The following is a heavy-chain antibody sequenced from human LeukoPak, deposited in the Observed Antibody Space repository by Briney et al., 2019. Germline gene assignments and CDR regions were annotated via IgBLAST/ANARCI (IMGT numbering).Heavy chain of an antibody. J-gene: IGHJ4*02. D-gene: IGHD6-6*01. V-gene: IGHV3-9*01. CDR3: AKVGNIAARQGYFDY. CDR1: GFTFDDYA. CDR2: ISWNSGSI. Sequence: PGGSLRLSCAASGFTFDDYAMHWVRQAPGKGLEWVSGISWNSGSIGYADSVKGRFTISRDNAKNSLYLQMNSLRAEDTALYYCAKVGNIAARQGYFDYWGQGTLVTVSS.